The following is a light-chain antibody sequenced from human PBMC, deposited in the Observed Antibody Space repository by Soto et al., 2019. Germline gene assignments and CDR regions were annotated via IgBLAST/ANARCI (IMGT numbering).Light chain of an antibody. CDR2: GAS. CDR1: QSVCSN. V-gene: IGKV3-15*01. CDR3: QEYNIWPQT. J-gene: IGKJ1*01. Sequence: TPSQHTLTLSPGERATLSCRAGQSVCSNSAWCQPTPGQAPRLLIYGASTKATVIPAGFSGSGSGTEFTLTISGLQSEDFTVYFCQEYNIWPQTFGQG.